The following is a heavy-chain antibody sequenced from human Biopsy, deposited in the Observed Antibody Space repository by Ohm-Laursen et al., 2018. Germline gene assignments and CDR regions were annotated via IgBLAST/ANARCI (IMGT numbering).Heavy chain of an antibody. D-gene: IGHD2-15*01. V-gene: IGHV3-7*01. CDR3: ARAYSRGDY. Sequence: GSLRLSCTASGFTFSDYYMSWVRQAPGKGLEWVANIKQDGSEKNYVDSVKGRFTISRDNAKNSLLLQMNRLRVEDTAVYYCARAYSRGDYWGQGTLVTVSS. CDR2: IKQDGSEK. CDR1: GFTFSDYY. J-gene: IGHJ4*02.